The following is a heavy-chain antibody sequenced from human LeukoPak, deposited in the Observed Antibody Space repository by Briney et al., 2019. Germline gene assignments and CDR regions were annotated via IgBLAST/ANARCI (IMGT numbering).Heavy chain of an antibody. D-gene: IGHD5-24*01. CDR2: IKQDGSKK. V-gene: IGHV3-7*01. CDR1: GFPFSSYW. Sequence: PGGSLRLSCVASGFPFSSYWMTWVRQAPGKGLEWVANIKQDGSKKSYVDSVKGRFTISRDNAKNSLYLQMNSLRAEDTAIYYCTRMGYIDERIDYWGQGTLVTVSS. CDR3: TRMGYIDERIDY. J-gene: IGHJ4*02.